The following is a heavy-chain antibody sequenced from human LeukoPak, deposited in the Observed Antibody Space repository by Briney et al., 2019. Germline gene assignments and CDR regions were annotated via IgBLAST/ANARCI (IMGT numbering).Heavy chain of an antibody. CDR2: IRYGGNTE. D-gene: IGHD1-14*01. V-gene: IGHV3-30*02. J-gene: IGHJ3*02. Sequence: GGSLRLSCVGSGFIFSNYGVHWVRQAPGKGLEWMAFIRYGGNTEYYADSVRGRFTISRDNSKNSLHLQMSSLRPEDTALYYCARSRAPTADPDAFDIWGQGTMVTVSS. CDR1: GFIFSNYG. CDR3: ARSRAPTADPDAFDI.